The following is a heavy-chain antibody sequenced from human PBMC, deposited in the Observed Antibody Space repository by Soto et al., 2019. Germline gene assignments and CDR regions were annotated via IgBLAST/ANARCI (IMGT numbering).Heavy chain of an antibody. D-gene: IGHD3-16*01. Sequence: QVQLVQSGAEVKKPGASVKVSCKASGYTFTSYDINWVRQATGQGLEWMGWMNPNSANTGYAQKFQGRVTMTGKTPISSAYMERGSLRSEDPDVYYCAREGVRGMDVWSEGTTVTVSS. CDR2: MNPNSANT. J-gene: IGHJ6*04. CDR1: GYTFTSYD. V-gene: IGHV1-8*01. CDR3: AREGVRGMDV.